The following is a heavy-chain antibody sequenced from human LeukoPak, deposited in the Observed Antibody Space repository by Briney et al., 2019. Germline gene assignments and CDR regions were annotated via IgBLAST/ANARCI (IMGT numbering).Heavy chain of an antibody. CDR2: IFHSGTT. Sequence: SETLSLTCSVSGGSINSSNYYWGWIRQPPGTGLEWVGSIFHSGTTYYNPSLSSRVTISVDTSKNQFSLKLRSVTAADTTVYYCARHVPPRHCGGVSCYSPNYYYYFMDVWGKGTTVTVSS. J-gene: IGHJ6*03. V-gene: IGHV4-39*01. D-gene: IGHD2-15*01. CDR3: ARHVPPRHCGGVSCYSPNYYYYFMDV. CDR1: GGSINSSNYY.